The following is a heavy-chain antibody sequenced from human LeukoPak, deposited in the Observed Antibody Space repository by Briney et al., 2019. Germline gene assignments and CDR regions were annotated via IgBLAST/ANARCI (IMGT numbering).Heavy chain of an antibody. Sequence: GRSLRLSCAASGFTFSSYGMHWVRQAPGKGLEWVAVIWYDGSNKYYADSVKGRFTISRGNSKNTLYLQMNSLRAEDTAVYYCARDFYGPGDLAAFDIWGQGTMVTVSS. CDR1: GFTFSSYG. D-gene: IGHD7-27*01. CDR3: ARDFYGPGDLAAFDI. CDR2: IWYDGSNK. J-gene: IGHJ3*02. V-gene: IGHV3-33*01.